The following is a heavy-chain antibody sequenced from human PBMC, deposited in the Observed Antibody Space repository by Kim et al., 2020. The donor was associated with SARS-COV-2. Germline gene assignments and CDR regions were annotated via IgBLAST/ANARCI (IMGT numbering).Heavy chain of an antibody. Sequence: GGSLRLSCAASGFTFSKYWMNWVRQAPGKGLEWVASIKQDGSDKVYVDSVKGRFTISRDNAKNSLFLQMNSLRAEDTAMYYCMSTNRGDFWGQGTLVTVS. D-gene: IGHD3-16*01. J-gene: IGHJ1*01. CDR1: GFTFSKYW. CDR2: IKQDGSDK. V-gene: IGHV3-7*01. CDR3: MSTNRGDF.